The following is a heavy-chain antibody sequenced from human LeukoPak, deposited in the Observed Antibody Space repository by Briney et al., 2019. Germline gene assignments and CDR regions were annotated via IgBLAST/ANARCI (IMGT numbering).Heavy chain of an antibody. J-gene: IGHJ4*02. Sequence: GGSLRLSCAASGFTFDDYGMSWVRQAPGKGLEWVSGFNWNGGSTGYADSVKGRFTISRDNAKNSLYLQMNSLRAEDTALYYCAREAYGSGSGSRVTDYWGQGTLVTVSS. D-gene: IGHD3-10*01. V-gene: IGHV3-20*04. CDR2: FNWNGGST. CDR1: GFTFDDYG. CDR3: AREAYGSGSGSRVTDY.